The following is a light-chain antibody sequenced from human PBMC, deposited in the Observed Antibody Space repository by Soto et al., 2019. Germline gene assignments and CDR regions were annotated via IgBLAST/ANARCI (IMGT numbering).Light chain of an antibody. J-gene: IGLJ1*01. Sequence: QSVLTQPPSASGTPGQRVTISCSGSSSNIGSNTVNWYQQLPGTAPKLLIYSNNQRPSGVPDRFSGSKSGTSASLAISGLTSADEADYYCAAWDDSLNAYVFGTGTKVTVL. CDR1: SSNIGSNT. V-gene: IGLV1-44*01. CDR2: SNN. CDR3: AAWDDSLNAYV.